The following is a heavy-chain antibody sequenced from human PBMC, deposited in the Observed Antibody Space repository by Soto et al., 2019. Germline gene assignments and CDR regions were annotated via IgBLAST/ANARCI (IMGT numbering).Heavy chain of an antibody. V-gene: IGHV1-18*01. CDR1: GYTFTIYG. J-gene: IGHJ6*02. CDR2: ISAYNGNT. Sequence: GASVKVSCKASGYTFTIYGISCVRQSPVQWLDWMGCISAYNGNTNYAQKLQGRVTMTTDTSTSTAYMELRSLRSDDTAVYYCARDPPIVLRYFDWLSLYYYGMDVWGQGTTVTVSS. D-gene: IGHD3-9*01. CDR3: ARDPPIVLRYFDWLSLYYYGMDV.